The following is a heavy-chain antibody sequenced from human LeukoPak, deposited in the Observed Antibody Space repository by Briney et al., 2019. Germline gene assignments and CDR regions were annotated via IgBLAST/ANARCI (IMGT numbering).Heavy chain of an antibody. CDR1: GGSISSYY. D-gene: IGHD6-19*01. Sequence: PSETLSLTCTVSGGSISSYYWNWIRQPAGKGLEWIGRIYTSGSTNYNPSLKGRVSMSVDTSKNQFSLKLSSVTAADTAVYYCARGKVVAGTPGQNSWDSWGQGTLVTVSS. CDR3: ARGKVVAGTPGQNSWDS. V-gene: IGHV4-4*07. J-gene: IGHJ4*02. CDR2: IYTSGST.